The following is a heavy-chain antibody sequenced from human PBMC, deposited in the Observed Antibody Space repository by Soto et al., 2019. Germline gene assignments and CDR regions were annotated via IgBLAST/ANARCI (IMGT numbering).Heavy chain of an antibody. J-gene: IGHJ6*02. Sequence: QVQLVQSGAEVKKPGASVKVSCKASGYTFTSYGISWVRQAPGQGLEWMGWISAYNGNTNYAQKLQGRVTMTTDTSTSTAYRELRSLRADDTAVYYCARDSRLDYGDPYYYYYGMDVGGQGTTVTVSS. V-gene: IGHV1-18*01. D-gene: IGHD4-17*01. CDR2: ISAYNGNT. CDR1: GYTFTSYG. CDR3: ARDSRLDYGDPYYYYYGMDV.